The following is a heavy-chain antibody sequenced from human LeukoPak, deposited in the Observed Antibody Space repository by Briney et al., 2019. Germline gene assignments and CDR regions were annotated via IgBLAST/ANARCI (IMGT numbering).Heavy chain of an antibody. CDR3: ARGRRDGYTLYYMDV. Sequence: SETLSLTCTVSGGSISSSSYYWSWIRQPPGKGLEWIGEINHSGSTNYNPSLKSRVTISVDTSKNQFSLKLSSVTAADTAVYYCARGRRDGYTLYYMDVWAKGTTVTISS. V-gene: IGHV4-39*01. J-gene: IGHJ6*03. CDR1: GGSISSSSYY. D-gene: IGHD5-24*01. CDR2: INHSGST.